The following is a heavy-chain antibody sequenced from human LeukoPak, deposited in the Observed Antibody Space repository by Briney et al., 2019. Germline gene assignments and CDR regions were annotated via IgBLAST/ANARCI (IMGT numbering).Heavy chain of an antibody. CDR2: ISAYNGNT. CDR3: ARAGISYDIVVVPALINLDY. V-gene: IGHV1-18*01. Sequence: ASVKVSCKASRYTFTSYGISWVRQAPGQGLEWMGWISAYNGNTNYAQKLQGRVTMTTDTSTSTAYMELRSLRSDDTAMYYCARAGISYDIVVVPALINLDYWGQGTLVTVSS. J-gene: IGHJ4*02. CDR1: RYTFTSYG. D-gene: IGHD2-2*01.